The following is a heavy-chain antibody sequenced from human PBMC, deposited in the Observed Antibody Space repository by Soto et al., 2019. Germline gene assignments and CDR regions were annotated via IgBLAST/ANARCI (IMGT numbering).Heavy chain of an antibody. D-gene: IGHD4-17*01. CDR2: IYHSGST. CDR1: GGSISSGGYS. CDR3: ARGDDYGDYVTAGFDP. V-gene: IGHV4-30-2*01. J-gene: IGHJ5*02. Sequence: SETLSLTXAVSGGSISSGGYSWSWIRQPPGKGLEWIGYIYHSGSTYYNPSLKSRVTISVDRSKNQFSLKLSSVTAADTAVYYCARGDDYGDYVTAGFDPWGQGTLVTVSS.